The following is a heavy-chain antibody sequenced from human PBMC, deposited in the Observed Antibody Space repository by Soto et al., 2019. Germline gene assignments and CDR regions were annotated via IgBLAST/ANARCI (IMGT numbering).Heavy chain of an antibody. CDR1: GYTFTTYG. Sequence: ASVKVSCKASGYTFTTYGFNWVRQAPGQGLEWMGWISPYNGDTNYAQNFQGRVTLTTDTSTSTAYMELRSLTSDDTAVYYCARTPRAQMIVLEAATRFDYWGQGTLVTVSS. CDR2: ISPYNGDT. J-gene: IGHJ4*02. D-gene: IGHD2-15*01. V-gene: IGHV1-18*04. CDR3: ARTPRAQMIVLEAATRFDY.